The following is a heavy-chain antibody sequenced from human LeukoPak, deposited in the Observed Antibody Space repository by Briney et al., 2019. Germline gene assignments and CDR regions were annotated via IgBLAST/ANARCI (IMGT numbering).Heavy chain of an antibody. D-gene: IGHD3-10*01. CDR3: ARGITMIRGIIRGWFDP. CDR2: MNPNSGNT. Sequence: ASVKVSCKASGYTFTGYDIDWVRQATGQGLEWMGWMNPNSGNTGYAQKFQGRVAMTRNTSISTAYMELSSLRSEDTAVYYCARGITMIRGIIRGWFDPWAREPWSPSPQ. CDR1: GYTFTGYD. V-gene: IGHV1-8*01. J-gene: IGHJ5*02.